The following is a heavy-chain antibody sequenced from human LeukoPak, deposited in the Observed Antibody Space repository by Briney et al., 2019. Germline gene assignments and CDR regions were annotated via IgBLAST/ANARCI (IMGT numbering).Heavy chain of an antibody. CDR2: INEDGSTT. CDR1: GFTFSSNG. V-gene: IGHV3-74*01. J-gene: IGHJ4*02. Sequence: GGSLRLSCAASGFTFSSNGMHWVRQAPGKGLVWVSRINEDGSTTNYADSVKGRFTISRDNAKNTLYLQMNSLRAEDTAVYYCVRDLGGRSGHWGQGTLVTVSS. D-gene: IGHD1-26*01. CDR3: VRDLGGRSGH.